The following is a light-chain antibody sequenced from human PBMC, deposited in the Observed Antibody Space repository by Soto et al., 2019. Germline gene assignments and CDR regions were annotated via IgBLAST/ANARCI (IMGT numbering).Light chain of an antibody. CDR1: QSVSSK. V-gene: IGKV3-15*01. CDR3: QQYSHWWT. Sequence: EIVMTQSPATLSVSPGERATLSCRASQSVSSKLAWYQQKPGQAPRLLVYGASTRATNIPARFSGSGSGTDFTRTISSLQSEDFAVYYCQQYSHWWTFGQGTKVEIK. CDR2: GAS. J-gene: IGKJ1*01.